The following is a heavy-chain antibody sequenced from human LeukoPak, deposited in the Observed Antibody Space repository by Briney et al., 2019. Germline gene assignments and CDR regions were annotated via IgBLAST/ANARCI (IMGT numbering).Heavy chain of an antibody. CDR2: ISSGGRTI. V-gene: IGHV3-48*04. Sequence: GGSLRLSCAASGFTFSSYSMNWVRQAPGKGLEWGSYISSGGRTIYYADSGKGRFTISRDNANTSLYLQMARLSAEDTAVYYCARPVVAATTPDTFDIWGQGTMVTVSS. D-gene: IGHD2-15*01. CDR3: ARPVVAATTPDTFDI. J-gene: IGHJ3*02. CDR1: GFTFSSYS.